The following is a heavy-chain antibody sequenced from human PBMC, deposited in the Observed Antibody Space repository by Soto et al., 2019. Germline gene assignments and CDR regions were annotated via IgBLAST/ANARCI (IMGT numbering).Heavy chain of an antibody. CDR2: IDWDDDK. D-gene: IGHD3-10*01. V-gene: IGHV2-70*04. CDR3: ARTAGYYRGRQFDY. Sequence: SGPTLGNPTQTLTLTCTFSGFSLGTTGMRVSWIRQPPGKALEWLARIDWDDDKFYSTSLKTRLTISKDTSKNQVVLRMTNMDPADTATYYCARTAGYYRGRQFDYWGKGTLVTVSS. J-gene: IGHJ4*02. CDR1: GFSLGTTGMR.